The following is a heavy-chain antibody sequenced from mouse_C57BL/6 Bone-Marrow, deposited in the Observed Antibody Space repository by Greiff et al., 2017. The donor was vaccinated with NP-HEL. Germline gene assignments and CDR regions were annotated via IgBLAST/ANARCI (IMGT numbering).Heavy chain of an antibody. J-gene: IGHJ4*01. CDR1: GFTFSSYG. CDR3: ARQGLGDYAMDY. CDR2: ISSGGSYT. V-gene: IGHV5-6*01. Sequence: EVQRVESGGDLVKPGGSLKLSCAASGFTFSSYGMSWVRQTPDKRLEWVATISSGGSYTYYPDSVKGRFTISRDNAKNTLYLQMSSLKSEDTAMYYCARQGLGDYAMDYWGQGTSVTVSS. D-gene: IGHD2-4*01.